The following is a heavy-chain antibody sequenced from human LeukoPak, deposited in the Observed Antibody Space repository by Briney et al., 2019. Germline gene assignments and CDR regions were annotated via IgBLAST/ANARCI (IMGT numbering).Heavy chain of an antibody. CDR3: ARGPGVVVVASSRRYYMDV. Sequence: KSSETLSLTCAVYGGSFSGYYWSWIRQPPGKGVEWIGEFNCSGSTNNNPSLKSRATISVDTSKNQFSLKLSSVTAADTAVYYCARGPGVVVVASSRRYYMDVWGKGTTVTVSS. CDR2: FNCSGST. CDR1: GGSFSGYY. D-gene: IGHD2-15*01. V-gene: IGHV4-34*04. J-gene: IGHJ6*03.